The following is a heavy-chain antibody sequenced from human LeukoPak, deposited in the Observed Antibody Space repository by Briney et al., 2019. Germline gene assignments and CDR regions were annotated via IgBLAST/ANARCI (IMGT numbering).Heavy chain of an antibody. CDR3: AKGAYDYVWGSLIDY. CDR1: GFTFSSYG. Sequence: GGSLRLSCAASGFTFSSYGMHWVRQAPGKGLEWVAVVSYDGSDKYYADSVKGRFTISRDNSKNTLYLQMNSLRAEHTAVYYCAKGAYDYVWGSLIDYWGQGTLVTVSS. V-gene: IGHV3-30*18. D-gene: IGHD3-16*01. CDR2: VSYDGSDK. J-gene: IGHJ4*02.